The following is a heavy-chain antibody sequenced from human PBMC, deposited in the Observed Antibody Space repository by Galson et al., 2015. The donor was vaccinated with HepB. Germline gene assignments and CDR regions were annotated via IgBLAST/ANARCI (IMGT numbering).Heavy chain of an antibody. J-gene: IGHJ4*02. Sequence: SLRLSCAASGFTLSRYWMHWVRQAPGKGLVWVSHISSDGTSTSYADSVKGRFTISRDNAKNTLYLQMNSLGAEDTAVYYCTRDPPGEEFNYWGQGTLVTVSS. CDR1: GFTLSRYW. V-gene: IGHV3-74*01. CDR2: ISSDGTST. CDR3: TRDPPGEEFNY. D-gene: IGHD3-16*01.